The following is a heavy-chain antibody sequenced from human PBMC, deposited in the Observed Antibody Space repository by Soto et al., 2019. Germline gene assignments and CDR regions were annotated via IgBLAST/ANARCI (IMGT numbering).Heavy chain of an antibody. D-gene: IGHD4-17*01. J-gene: IGHJ6*02. CDR2: IYYSGST. Sequence: QVQLQESGPGLVKPSQTLSLTCTVSGGSISSGGYYWSWIRQHPGKGLEWIGYIYYSGSTYYNPSLKRRVTISVDTSKNQFSMKLSSVTAADTAVYYCARAGTVGKYYYYGMDVWGQGTTVTVSS. CDR1: GGSISSGGYY. CDR3: ARAGTVGKYYYYGMDV. V-gene: IGHV4-31*03.